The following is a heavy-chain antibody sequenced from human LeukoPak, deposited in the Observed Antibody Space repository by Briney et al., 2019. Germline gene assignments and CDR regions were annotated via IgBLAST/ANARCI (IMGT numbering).Heavy chain of an antibody. Sequence: GGSLRLSCAASGFTFSSYWMSWVRQAPGKGLEWVANIKQDGSEKYYVDSVKGRFTISRDNAKNSLYLQMNSLRAEDTAVYYCAGDKSSGWYGGYYYYGMDVWGQGTTVTVSS. D-gene: IGHD6-19*01. J-gene: IGHJ6*02. CDR3: AGDKSSGWYGGYYYYGMDV. V-gene: IGHV3-7*01. CDR2: IKQDGSEK. CDR1: GFTFSSYW.